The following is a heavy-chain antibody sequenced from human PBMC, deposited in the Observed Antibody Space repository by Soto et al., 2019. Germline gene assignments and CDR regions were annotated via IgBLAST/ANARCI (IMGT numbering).Heavy chain of an antibody. J-gene: IGHJ6*02. Sequence: QVQLLESGGGVVQPGRSLRLSCAASGFTFSSYGMHWVRQAPGKGLEWVAVISFVGSNEYYADSVKGRFTISKDISKNTLYLLMNRPRAEGTGVYYCARDQCFATSCADQTRCHYYAVDVWCQGTSVTVSS. CDR2: ISFVGSNE. V-gene: IGHV3-30*14. CDR1: GFTFSSYG. D-gene: IGHD2-2*01. CDR3: ARDQCFATSCADQTRCHYYAVDV.